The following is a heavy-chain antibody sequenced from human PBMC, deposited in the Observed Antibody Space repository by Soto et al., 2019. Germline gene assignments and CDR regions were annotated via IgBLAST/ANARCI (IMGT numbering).Heavy chain of an antibody. CDR2: IKQDGSEK. CDR3: ARGKAVATLGEYYFDY. J-gene: IGHJ4*02. CDR1: GFTFSSYW. Sequence: GGSLRLSCAASGFTFSSYWMSWVRQAPGKGLEWVANIKQDGSEKYYVDSVKGRFTISRDKAKNALFLQMNSLRAEDTAVYYCARGKAVATLGEYYFDYWGQGTLVTVSS. D-gene: IGHD3-16*01. V-gene: IGHV3-7*05.